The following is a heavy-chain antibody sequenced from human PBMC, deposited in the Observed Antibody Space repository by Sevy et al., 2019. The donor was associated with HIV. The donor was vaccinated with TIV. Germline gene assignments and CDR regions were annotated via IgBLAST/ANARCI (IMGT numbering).Heavy chain of an antibody. CDR1: GFSFSSYA. CDR3: GREGVGGYSYSLDY. Sequence: GGSLRLSCAASGFSFSSYALHWVRQAPGKGLEYVSAISSNGGSTYYADSVKGRFTISRDNSKNTLYLQMGSLRAEGRAVYCCGREGVGGYSYSLDYWGQGTLVTVSS. J-gene: IGHJ4*02. V-gene: IGHV3-64*02. D-gene: IGHD5-18*01. CDR2: ISSNGGST.